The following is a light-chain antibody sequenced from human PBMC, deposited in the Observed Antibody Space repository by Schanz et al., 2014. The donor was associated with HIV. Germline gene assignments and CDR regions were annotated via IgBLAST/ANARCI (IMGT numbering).Light chain of an antibody. CDR1: PRLSSSY. J-gene: IGKJ4*01. CDR2: ATS. CDR3: QQYGSFFS. V-gene: IGKV3-20*01. Sequence: EIVLTQSPGSLSLSPGERATLSCGASPRLSSSYLAWYQQKRDQPPRLVIYATSTRAAGIPDRFSGTGSGTEFTLTINRLEPEDFAVYYCQQYGSFFSFGGGTKVEI.